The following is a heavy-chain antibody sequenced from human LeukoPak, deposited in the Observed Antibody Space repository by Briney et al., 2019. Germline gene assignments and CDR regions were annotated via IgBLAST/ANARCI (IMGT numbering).Heavy chain of an antibody. CDR2: INHSGST. CDR3: ARPRGIAAAAWFDP. V-gene: IGHV4-34*01. CDR1: GGSFSGYY. J-gene: IGHJ5*02. Sequence: SETLSLTCAVYGGSFSGYYWSWIRQPPGKGLEWIGEINHSGSTNYNPSLKSRVTISVGTSKNQFSLKLSSVTAADTAVYYCARPRGIAAAAWFDPWGQGTLVTVSS. D-gene: IGHD6-13*01.